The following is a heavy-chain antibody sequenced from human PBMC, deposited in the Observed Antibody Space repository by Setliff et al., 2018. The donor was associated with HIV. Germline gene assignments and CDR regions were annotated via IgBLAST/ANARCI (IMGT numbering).Heavy chain of an antibody. J-gene: IGHJ4*02. D-gene: IGHD1-1*01. CDR2: IIPFFDTT. CDR3: ARETDWDGGFDY. CDR1: GYTFTSYG. V-gene: IGHV1-69*13. Sequence: SVKVSCKASGYTFTSYGISWVRQAPGQGLEWMGRIIPFFDTTNYARKFQGRVTITADEPTSTAYMELSSLTSADTAVYYCARETDWDGGFDYWGQGTLVTVSS.